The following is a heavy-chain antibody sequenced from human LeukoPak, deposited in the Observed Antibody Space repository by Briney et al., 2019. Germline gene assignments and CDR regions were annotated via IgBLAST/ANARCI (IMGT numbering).Heavy chain of an antibody. V-gene: IGHV1-46*01. CDR3: ARDQSIAAALRGWFDP. CDR2: INPSGGST. J-gene: IGHJ5*02. CDR1: GYTFSGYY. Sequence: ASVKVSCKASGYTFSGYYMHWVRRAPGQGLEWMGWINPSGGSTSYAQKFQGRVTMTRDTSTSTVYMELSSLRSEDTAVYYCARDQSIAAALRGWFDPWGQGTLVTVSS. D-gene: IGHD6-13*01.